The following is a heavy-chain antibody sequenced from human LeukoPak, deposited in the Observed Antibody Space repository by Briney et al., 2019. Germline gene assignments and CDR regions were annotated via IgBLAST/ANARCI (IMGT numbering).Heavy chain of an antibody. V-gene: IGHV4-39*01. CDR3: ARWADV. CDR1: GGSISSSSYY. J-gene: IGHJ6*02. CDR2: IYYSGST. Sequence: PSETLSLTCTVSGGSISSSSYYWGWIRQPPGKGLEWIGSIYYSGSTYYNPSLKSRVTISVDTSKNQFSLKLSAVTTADTAVYYCARWADVWGQGTTVTVSS. D-gene: IGHD1-26*01.